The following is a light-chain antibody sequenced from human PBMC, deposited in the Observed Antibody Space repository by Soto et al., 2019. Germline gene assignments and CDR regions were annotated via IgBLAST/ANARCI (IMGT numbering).Light chain of an antibody. CDR3: PLYGSSPRFT. J-gene: IGKJ3*01. CDR2: GAS. Sequence: EILLTQSPGTLSLSPGERATLACRASQSVSSNYVAWYQQKPGQAPRLLIHGASTRASGIPDRFSGSGSGADFTLTISRLEPADFAVYYCPLYGSSPRFTFGPGTRVDIK. CDR1: QSVSSNY. V-gene: IGKV3-20*01.